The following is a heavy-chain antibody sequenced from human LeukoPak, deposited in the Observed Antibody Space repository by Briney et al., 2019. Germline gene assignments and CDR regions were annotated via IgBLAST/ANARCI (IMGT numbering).Heavy chain of an antibody. CDR3: AREVAYYDY. V-gene: IGHV3-64*01. Sequence: QPGGSLRLSCAASGFTFSMFPMHWVRQAPGKGLEYVSAISSDGGATYYANSVKGRFTISRDNSKNTLYLQVGSLRAEDMAVYYCAREVAYYDYWGQGTLVTVSS. CDR2: ISSDGGAT. D-gene: IGHD2-15*01. J-gene: IGHJ4*02. CDR1: GFTFSMFP.